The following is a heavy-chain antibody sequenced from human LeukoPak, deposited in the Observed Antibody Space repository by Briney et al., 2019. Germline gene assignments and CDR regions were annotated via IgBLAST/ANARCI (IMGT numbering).Heavy chain of an antibody. V-gene: IGHV4-59*01. J-gene: IGHJ3*02. D-gene: IGHD1-26*01. CDR3: AGDLVGATDDAFDI. Sequence: SETLSLTCTVSGGSISSYYWSWIRQPPGKGLEWIGYIYYSGSTNYNPSLKSRVTISVDTSKNQFSLKLSSVTAADTAVYYCAGDLVGATDDAFDIWGQGTMVTVSS. CDR2: IYYSGST. CDR1: GGSISSYY.